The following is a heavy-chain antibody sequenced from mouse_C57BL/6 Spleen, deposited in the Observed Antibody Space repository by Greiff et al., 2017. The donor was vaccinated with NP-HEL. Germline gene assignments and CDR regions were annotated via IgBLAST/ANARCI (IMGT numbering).Heavy chain of an antibody. Sequence: EVKLMESEGGLVQPGSSMKLSCTASGFTFSDYYMAWVRQVPEKGLEWVANINYDGSSTYYLDSLKSRFIISRDNAKNILYLQMSSLKSEDTATYYCARERSYGNLGAMDYWGQGTSVTVSS. CDR2: INYDGSST. CDR1: GFTFSDYY. D-gene: IGHD2-1*01. CDR3: ARERSYGNLGAMDY. J-gene: IGHJ4*01. V-gene: IGHV5-16*01.